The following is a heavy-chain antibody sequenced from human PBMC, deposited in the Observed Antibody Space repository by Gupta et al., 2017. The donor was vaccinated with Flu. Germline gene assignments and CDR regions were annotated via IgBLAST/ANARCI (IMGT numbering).Heavy chain of an antibody. CDR1: GFKFSSYW. V-gene: IGHV3-7*01. D-gene: IGHD3-10*01. CDR3: ARNRGWQQFDY. J-gene: IGHJ4*02. Sequence: EVQLVESGGGLVQPGGSLRLSCAVSGFKFSSYWMDWVRQAPGKGLEWVANIATDGSVKNYADSMKGRFTISRDNAKDSLYLQVNSLRADDTALYYCARNRGWQQFDYWGQGALVTVSS. CDR2: IATDGSVK.